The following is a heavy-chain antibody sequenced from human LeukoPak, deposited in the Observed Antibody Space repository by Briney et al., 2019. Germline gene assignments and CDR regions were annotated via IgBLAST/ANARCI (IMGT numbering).Heavy chain of an antibody. V-gene: IGHV3-23*01. CDR2: ISGSGGST. D-gene: IGHD6-13*01. CDR1: GFTFSSYA. Sequence: GGSLRLSCAASGFTFSSYAMSWVRQAPGKGLEWASAISGSGGSTYYADSVKGRFTISRDNSKNTLYLQMNSLRAEDTAVYYCAKSPRIAAAIYYFDYWGQGTLVTVSS. CDR3: AKSPRIAAAIYYFDY. J-gene: IGHJ4*02.